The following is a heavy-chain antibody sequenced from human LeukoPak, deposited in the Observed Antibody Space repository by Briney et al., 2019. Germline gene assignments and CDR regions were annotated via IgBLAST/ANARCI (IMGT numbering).Heavy chain of an antibody. CDR3: TTDPIVPEAIVVVMSPAKYVDY. V-gene: IGHV3-15*01. Sequence: GGSLRLSCAASGFTFSNAWMSWVRQAPGKGLEWVGRIKSKTDGGTTDYAAPVKGRFTISRDASKNTQYLQMNSLKTEDTAVYYCTTDPIVPEAIVVVMSPAKYVDYWGQGNVDNVSS. D-gene: IGHD3-22*01. CDR1: GFTFSNAW. J-gene: IGHJ4*02. CDR2: IKSKTDGGTT.